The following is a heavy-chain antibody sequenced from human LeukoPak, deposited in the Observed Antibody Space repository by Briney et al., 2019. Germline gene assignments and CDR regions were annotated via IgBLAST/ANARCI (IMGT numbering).Heavy chain of an antibody. CDR2: INHSGST. CDR3: ARENYDILTGYSTY. J-gene: IGHJ4*02. V-gene: IGHV4-34*01. D-gene: IGHD3-9*01. CDR1: GGSFSGYY. Sequence: PSETLSLTCAVYGGSFSGYYWSWIRQPPGKGLEWIGEINHSGSTNYNPSLKSRVTISVDTSKNQFSLKLSSVTAADTAVYYCARENYDILTGYSTYWGQGTLVTVSS.